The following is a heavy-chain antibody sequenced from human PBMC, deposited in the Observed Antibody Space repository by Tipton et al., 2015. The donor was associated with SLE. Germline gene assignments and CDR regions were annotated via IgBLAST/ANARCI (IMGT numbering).Heavy chain of an antibody. CDR3: ARGSHLEWPWDAFDI. V-gene: IGHV4-34*01. J-gene: IGHJ3*02. CDR1: GGSFSGYY. D-gene: IGHD3-3*01. CDR2: INHSGST. Sequence: LRLSCAVYGGSFSGYYWSWIRQPPGKGLEWIGEINHSGSTNYNPSLKSRVTISVDTSKNQFSLKLSSVTAADTAVYYCARGSHLEWPWDAFDIWGQGTMVTVSS.